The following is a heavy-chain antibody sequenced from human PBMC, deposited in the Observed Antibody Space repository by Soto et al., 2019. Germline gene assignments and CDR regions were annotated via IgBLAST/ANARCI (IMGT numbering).Heavy chain of an antibody. V-gene: IGHV2-70*11. J-gene: IGHJ4*02. CDR2: IDRDDDK. CDR3: ARMGQYYDILTGYWSGYYFDY. CDR1: GFSLSTSGMC. Sequence: SGPTLVNPTQTLTLTCTLSGFSLSTSGMCVSWIRQPPGKALEWLARIDRDDDKYYSTSLKTRLTISKDTSKNQVVLTMTNMDPVDTATYYCARMGQYYDILTGYWSGYYFDYWGQGTLVTVSS. D-gene: IGHD3-9*01.